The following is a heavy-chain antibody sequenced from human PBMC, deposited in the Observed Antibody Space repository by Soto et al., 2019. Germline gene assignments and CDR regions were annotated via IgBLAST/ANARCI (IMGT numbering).Heavy chain of an antibody. CDR3: AQRGSYYYGMDV. CDR2: ISYDGSNK. D-gene: IGHD3-10*01. V-gene: IGHV3-30*18. J-gene: IGHJ6*02. CDR1: GFTFSSYG. Sequence: GGSLRLSCAASGFTFSSYGMHWVRQAPGKGLEWVAVISYDGSNKYYADSVKGRSTISRDNSKNTLYLQMNSLRAEDTAVYYCAQRGSYYYGMDVWGQGTTVTVSS.